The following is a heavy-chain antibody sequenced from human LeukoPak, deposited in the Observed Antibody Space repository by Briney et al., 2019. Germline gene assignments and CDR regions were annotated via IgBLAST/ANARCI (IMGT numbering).Heavy chain of an antibody. Sequence: PGGSLRLSCAASGFTFSSYSMNWVRQAPGKGLEWVSYISSSSSTIYYADSVKGRFTISRDNAKNSLYLQMNSLRAEDTAVYYCARASRAAAGITDYWGQGTLVTVSS. J-gene: IGHJ4*02. CDR2: ISSSSSTI. D-gene: IGHD6-13*01. V-gene: IGHV3-48*01. CDR1: GFTFSSYS. CDR3: ARASRAAAGITDY.